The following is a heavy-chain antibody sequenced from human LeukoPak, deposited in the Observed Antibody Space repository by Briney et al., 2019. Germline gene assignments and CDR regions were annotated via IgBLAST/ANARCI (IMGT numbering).Heavy chain of an antibody. V-gene: IGHV3-53*01. Sequence: GGSLRLPCAASGFTVITNDMTWVRQAPGKGLEWVSVLYSDGNTKYADSVKGRFTISRDNSKNTLYLQMNSLRAEDTAVYYCARIDDSSGYEYDYWGQGTLVTVSS. CDR3: ARIDDSSGYEYDY. CDR2: LYSDGNT. J-gene: IGHJ4*02. D-gene: IGHD3-22*01. CDR1: GFTVITND.